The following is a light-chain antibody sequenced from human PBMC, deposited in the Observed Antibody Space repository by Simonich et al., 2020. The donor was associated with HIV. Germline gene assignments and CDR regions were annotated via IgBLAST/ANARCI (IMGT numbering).Light chain of an antibody. CDR3: QQYNNWPT. J-gene: IGKJ4*01. Sequence: DIVMTQSPDSLAVSLGERATINCKSSRNILYNSNNKNYLAWYQQKPGQPPNLLIYWASTRESGVPDRFSASGSGTDFTLTISSLQSEDFAVYYCQQYNNWPTFGGGTKVEIK. CDR2: WAS. CDR1: RNILYNSNNKNY. V-gene: IGKV4-1*01.